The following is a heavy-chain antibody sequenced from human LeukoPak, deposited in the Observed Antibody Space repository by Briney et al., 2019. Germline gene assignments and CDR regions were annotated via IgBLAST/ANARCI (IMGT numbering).Heavy chain of an antibody. J-gene: IGHJ4*02. D-gene: IGHD2-2*02. Sequence: SETLSLTCTVSGGSISSYYWSWIRQPPGKGLEWIGFIYYSGSTYYNPSLKSRVTISVDTSKNQFSLKLSSVTAADTAVYYCPRGVTYYCSSTSCYTDYYFDYWGQGTLVTVSS. CDR3: PRGVTYYCSSTSCYTDYYFDY. CDR1: GGSISSYY. CDR2: IYYSGST. V-gene: IGHV4-59*04.